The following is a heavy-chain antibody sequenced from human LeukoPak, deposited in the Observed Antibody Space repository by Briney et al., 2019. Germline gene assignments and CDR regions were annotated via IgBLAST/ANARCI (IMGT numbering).Heavy chain of an antibody. CDR1: GFTFSSYG. D-gene: IGHD5-18*01. CDR2: IRYDGSNK. Sequence: GSLRLSFAASGFTFSSYGMHWVRQAPGKGLEWVTFIRYDGSNKYYTDSVKGRFTISRDNSKNTLFLQMNGLRAEDTAVYSCAKDRVGYSFGYSFGYWGQGTLVTVSS. V-gene: IGHV3-30*02. J-gene: IGHJ4*02. CDR3: AKDRVGYSFGYSFGY.